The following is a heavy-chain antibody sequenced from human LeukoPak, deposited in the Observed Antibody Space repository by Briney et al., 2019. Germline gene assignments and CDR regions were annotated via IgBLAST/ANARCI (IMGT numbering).Heavy chain of an antibody. Sequence: GGSLRLSCAASGFTFSNAYMNWVRQAPGKGLEWVGRIKSKTDGGTTDYAAPVKGRFTISRDASNNTLYLQMNSLATEDTAVYYCTTAFKPAASDYWGQGTLVTVSS. D-gene: IGHD2-2*01. CDR3: TTAFKPAASDY. CDR2: IKSKTDGGTT. V-gene: IGHV3-15*01. CDR1: GFTFSNAY. J-gene: IGHJ4*02.